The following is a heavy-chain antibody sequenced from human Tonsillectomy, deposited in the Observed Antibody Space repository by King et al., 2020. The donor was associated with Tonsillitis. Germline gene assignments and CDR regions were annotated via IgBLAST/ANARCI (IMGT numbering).Heavy chain of an antibody. J-gene: IGHJ4*02. CDR2: IGPDGSL. CDR1: GFTLSTSW. CDR3: VRDMYPSDSRYDS. V-gene: IGHV3-74*01. Sequence: EVQLVESGGGLVQPGWSLRLSCAASGFTLSTSWMNWVRQGLGKGLVWVSRIGPDGSLSYADSVKGRFTISRDNAKNTLYLQMDSLRPEDTAVYYCVRDMYPSDSRYDSWGQGTLGTVSS. D-gene: IGHD2-21*02.